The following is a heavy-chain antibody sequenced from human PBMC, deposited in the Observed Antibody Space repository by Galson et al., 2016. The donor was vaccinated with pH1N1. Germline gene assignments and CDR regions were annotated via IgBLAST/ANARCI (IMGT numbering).Heavy chain of an antibody. D-gene: IGHD2-8*01. Sequence: TLSLTCTLSRGSISDKDYSWSRIRQPPGKGLEWIGYISHTGSTCFNPSLKSRLTISLGGSRKQFSLKLTSVTAADTAVYYCARLTGVFETADAFDIWGQGTMVTVTP. CDR1: RGSISDKDYS. CDR2: ISHTGST. V-gene: IGHV4-30-2*01. CDR3: ARLTGVFETADAFDI. J-gene: IGHJ3*02.